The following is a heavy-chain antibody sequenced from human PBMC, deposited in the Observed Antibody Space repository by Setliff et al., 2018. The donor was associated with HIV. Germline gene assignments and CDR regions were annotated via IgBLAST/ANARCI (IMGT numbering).Heavy chain of an antibody. D-gene: IGHD4-4*01. V-gene: IGHV4-59*01. CDR3: AREGLLVTTVGWAYWYHGMDV. J-gene: IGHJ6*02. CDR2: VYYSGST. CDR1: GDSISGYY. Sequence: SETLSLTCTVSGDSISGYYRSWVRQPPGKGLEWIGYVYYSGSTNYNPSLKSRVTLSFDTSKNNFSLNLNSVTATDTAVYYCAREGLLVTTVGWAYWYHGMDVWGQGTTVTVSS.